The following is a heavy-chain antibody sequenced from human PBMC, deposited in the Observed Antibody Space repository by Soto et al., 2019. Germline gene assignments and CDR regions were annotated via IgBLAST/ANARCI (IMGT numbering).Heavy chain of an antibody. Sequence: PGGSMRLSCAASGFTFGSYAMSWVRQAPGKGLEWVSAISGSGGSTYYADSVKSRISINPDTSKNQFSLHLKSATPEDTAIYYCARIVGGDPDHWGLGTLVTVSS. V-gene: IGHV3-23*01. CDR2: ISGSGGST. J-gene: IGHJ5*02. CDR3: ARIVGGDPDH. D-gene: IGHD2-21*02. CDR1: GFTFGSYA.